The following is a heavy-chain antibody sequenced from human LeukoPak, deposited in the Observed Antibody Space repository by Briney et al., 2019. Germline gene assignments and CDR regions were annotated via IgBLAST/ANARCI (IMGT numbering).Heavy chain of an antibody. Sequence: SQTLSLTCTVSGGSISSGGYYWSWIRQPPGKGLECIATTYYGGNTYYNPSLKSRVTISVDTSKNQFSLKVSSATATDTAVYYCASLGWNGDYWGQGTLVTVSS. D-gene: IGHD1-1*01. V-gene: IGHV4-39*01. CDR1: GGSISSGGYY. CDR3: ASLGWNGDY. J-gene: IGHJ4*02. CDR2: TYYGGNT.